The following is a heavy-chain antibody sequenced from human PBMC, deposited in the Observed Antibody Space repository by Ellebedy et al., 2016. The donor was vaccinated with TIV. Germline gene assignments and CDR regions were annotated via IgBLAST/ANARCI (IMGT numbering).Heavy chain of an antibody. CDR1: GGSFSGYY. V-gene: IGHV4-34*01. Sequence: MPSETLSLTCAVYGGSFSGYYWSWIRQPPGKGLEWIGEINHSGSTNYNPSLKSRVTVSVDTSKNQFSLKLSSVTAADTAVYYCARGSPYYYGMDVWGQGTTVTVSS. J-gene: IGHJ6*02. CDR2: INHSGST. CDR3: ARGSPYYYGMDV.